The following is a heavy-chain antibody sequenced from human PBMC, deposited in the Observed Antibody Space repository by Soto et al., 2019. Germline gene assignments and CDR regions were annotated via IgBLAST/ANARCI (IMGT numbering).Heavy chain of an antibody. CDR1: GYTFTSYG. CDR2: ISAYNGNT. CDR3: ARTVKYSGSYYRGVMDG. D-gene: IGHD3-10*01. V-gene: IGHV1-18*01. Sequence: GASVKVSCKASGYTFTSYGISWVRQAPGQGLEWMGWISAYNGNTNYAQKLQGRVTMTTDTSTSTAYMELRSLRSDDTAVYYCARTVKYSGSYYRGVMDGRGQRTSVTVSS. J-gene: IGHJ6*02.